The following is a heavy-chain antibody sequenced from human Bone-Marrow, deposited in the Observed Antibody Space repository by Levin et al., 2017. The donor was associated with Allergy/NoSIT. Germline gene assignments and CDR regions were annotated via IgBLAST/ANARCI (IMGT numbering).Heavy chain of an antibody. CDR2: VKPIFGRT. Sequence: ASVKVSCKASGGSFRSDGITWVRQAPGQGLEWMGGVKPIFGRTNYARNFQGRVTITADTSTTTVYMELSRLGFDDTAIYFCARVRDSGSGELPNRFPFNWFDLWGQGTPVTVSS. D-gene: IGHD3-10*01. V-gene: IGHV1-69*06. J-gene: IGHJ5*02. CDR1: GGSFRSDG. CDR3: ARVRDSGSGELPNRFPFNWFDL.